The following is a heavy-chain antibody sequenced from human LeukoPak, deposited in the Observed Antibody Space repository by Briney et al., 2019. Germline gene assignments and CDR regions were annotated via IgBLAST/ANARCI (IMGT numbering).Heavy chain of an antibody. CDR3: AKVSGVPAAIGSYFDY. CDR2: ISGSGGST. J-gene: IGHJ4*02. Sequence: GGSLRLSCAASGFTFSSYAMSWVRQAPGKGLEWVSAISGSGGSTYYADSVKGRFTISRDNSKNTLYLQMNSLRAEDTAVYYCAKVSGVPAAIGSYFDYWGQGTLVTVSS. V-gene: IGHV3-23*01. CDR1: GFTFSSYA. D-gene: IGHD2-2*02.